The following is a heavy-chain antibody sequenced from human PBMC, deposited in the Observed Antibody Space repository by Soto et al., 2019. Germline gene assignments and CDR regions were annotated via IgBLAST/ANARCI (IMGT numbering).Heavy chain of an antibody. Sequence: GGSLILSCAASGFPFIAFAMNWVRQAPGKGLEWVSAISGSGGSTYYADSVKGRFTISRDNSKNTLYLQMNSLRAEDTAVYYCAKENGYSSSWFEIDYWGQGTLVSVSS. D-gene: IGHD6-13*01. CDR2: ISGSGGST. V-gene: IGHV3-23*01. J-gene: IGHJ4*02. CDR1: GFPFIAFA. CDR3: AKENGYSSSWFEIDY.